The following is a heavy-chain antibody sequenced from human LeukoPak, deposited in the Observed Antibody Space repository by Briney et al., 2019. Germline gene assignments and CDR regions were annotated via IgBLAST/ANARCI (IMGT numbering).Heavy chain of an antibody. D-gene: IGHD3-3*01. CDR2: IFYRGPT. CDR1: GGSISNYY. CDR3: ARGKYYGDSDY. Sequence: SETLSLTCAVSGGSISNYYWTWIRQPPGKGLEWIGYIFYRGPTTYSPSLKSRVTISIDTSKNQFSLNLKSVTAADTAVYFCARGKYYGDSDYWGQGTLVTVSS. V-gene: IGHV4-59*01. J-gene: IGHJ4*02.